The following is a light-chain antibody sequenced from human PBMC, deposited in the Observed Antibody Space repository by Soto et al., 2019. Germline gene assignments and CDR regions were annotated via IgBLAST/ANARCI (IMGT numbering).Light chain of an antibody. CDR2: DTS. J-gene: IGKJ4*01. V-gene: IGKV3-15*01. Sequence: EVVMTQSPATLSVSPGERATLSCRASRGIGSTLAWYQQKPGQTPRLLIYDTSTRATGVPGRFIGSRSGTEFPLTINSLQSEDFAIYYCQHYVNRPLAFGGGNRVENK. CDR1: RGIGST. CDR3: QHYVNRPLA.